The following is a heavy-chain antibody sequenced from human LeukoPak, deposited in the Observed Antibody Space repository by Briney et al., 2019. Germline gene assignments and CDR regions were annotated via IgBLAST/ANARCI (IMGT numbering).Heavy chain of an antibody. J-gene: IGHJ3*02. V-gene: IGHV4-59*01. CDR1: GGSIRSYY. CDR3: ARGKSTTGTTVGDAFDI. D-gene: IGHD1-1*01. Sequence: SETLSLTCTVSGGSIRSYYWSWIRQPPGKGLEWIGYIYYSGSTNYNPSLKSRVTISVDTSKNQFSLKLSSVTAADTAVYYCARGKSTTGTTVGDAFDIWGQGTMVTVSS. CDR2: IYYSGST.